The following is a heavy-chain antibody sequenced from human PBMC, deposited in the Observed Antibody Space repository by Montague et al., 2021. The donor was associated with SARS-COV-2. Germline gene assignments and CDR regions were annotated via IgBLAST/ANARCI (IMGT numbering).Heavy chain of an antibody. D-gene: IGHD3-10*01. CDR3: ASERMYGSGNYYNPFLLVGY. Sequence: SETLSLTCTVSGGSISSSSYYWGWIRQPPGKGLEWIGSIYYSGSTYYNPSLKSRVTISVDTSKNQFSLKLSSVTAADTAVYYCASERMYGSGNYYNPFLLVGYWGQGTPVTVSS. V-gene: IGHV4-39*01. J-gene: IGHJ4*02. CDR2: IYYSGST. CDR1: GGSISSSSYY.